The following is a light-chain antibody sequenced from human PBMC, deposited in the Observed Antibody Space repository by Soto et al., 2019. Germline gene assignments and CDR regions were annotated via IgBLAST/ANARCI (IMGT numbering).Light chain of an antibody. CDR1: QDINNY. CDR3: QQFDSVPCT. CDR2: DAS. V-gene: IGKV1-33*01. J-gene: IGKJ2*02. Sequence: DIQMTQSPSSLSASVGDRVTITCQASQDINNYLIWYQHKPGKAPKLLIYDASTLGTGVSSRFSGGGSGTHFTFTISSLPPEAIATYYCQQFDSVPCTFGQGTKLELK.